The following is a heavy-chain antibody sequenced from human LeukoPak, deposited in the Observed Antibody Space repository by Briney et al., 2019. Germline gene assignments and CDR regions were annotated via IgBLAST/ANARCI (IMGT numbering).Heavy chain of an antibody. CDR1: GGSISSYY. Sequence: SETLSLTCTVSGGSISSYYWSWIRQPPGKGLEWIGYIYYSGSTDYNPSLKSRVTISVDTSKNQFSLKLSSVTAADTAVYYCASLRDILTGPKGYFDLWGRGTLVTISS. V-gene: IGHV4-59*01. D-gene: IGHD3-9*01. CDR2: IYYSGST. J-gene: IGHJ2*01. CDR3: ASLRDILTGPKGYFDL.